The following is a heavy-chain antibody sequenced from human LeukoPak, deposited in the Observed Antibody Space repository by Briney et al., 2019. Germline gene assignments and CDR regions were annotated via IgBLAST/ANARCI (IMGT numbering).Heavy chain of an antibody. CDR2: ISSRSSTI. CDR3: ARRQGTTLSFDY. CDR1: GFTFSSYS. D-gene: IGHD1-1*01. J-gene: IGHJ4*02. Sequence: GGSLRLSCAASGFTFSSYSMNWVRQAPGKGLEWVSYISSRSSTIYYADSVKGRFTISRDNAKNALYLQMNSLRDEDTAVYYCARRQGTTLSFDYWGQGTLVTVSS. V-gene: IGHV3-48*02.